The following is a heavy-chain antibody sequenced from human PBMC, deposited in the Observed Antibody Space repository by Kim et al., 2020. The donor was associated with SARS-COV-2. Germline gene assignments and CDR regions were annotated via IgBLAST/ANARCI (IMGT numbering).Heavy chain of an antibody. CDR1: GFTFSSYE. J-gene: IGHJ4*02. D-gene: IGHD6-13*01. CDR2: ISSSGSTI. V-gene: IGHV3-48*03. CDR3: ARDTPSSWYFFDY. Sequence: GGSLRLSCAASGFTFSSYEMNWVRQAPGKGLEWVSYISSSGSTIYYADSVKGRFTISRDNAKNSLYLQMNSLRAEDTAVYYCARDTPSSWYFFDYWGQGTLVTVSS.